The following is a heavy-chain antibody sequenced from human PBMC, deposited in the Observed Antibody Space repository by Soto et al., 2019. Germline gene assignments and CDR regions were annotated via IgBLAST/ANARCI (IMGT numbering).Heavy chain of an antibody. J-gene: IGHJ3*02. D-gene: IGHD6-19*01. Sequence: EASVKVSCKASGYTFTSYGISWVRQAPGQGLEWMGWISAYNGNTNYAQKLQGRVTMTTDTSTSTAYMELRSLRSDDTAVYYCARDHGSGWDHHAFDIWGQGTMVTVSS. CDR1: GYTFTSYG. CDR3: ARDHGSGWDHHAFDI. CDR2: ISAYNGNT. V-gene: IGHV1-18*01.